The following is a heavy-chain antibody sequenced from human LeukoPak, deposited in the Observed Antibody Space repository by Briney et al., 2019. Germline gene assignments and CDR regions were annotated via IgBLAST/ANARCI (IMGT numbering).Heavy chain of an antibody. CDR3: AKEGDTALVTGYFDL. Sequence: SVRVSCKASGGTFGSYVISWVRQAPGQGLEWMGGIIPIFGTAHYAQKFQGRLTITADESTSTVYMEMSSLRSEDTAMYYCAKEGDTALVTGYFDLWGRGTLVTVSA. CDR1: GGTFGSYV. CDR2: IIPIFGTA. V-gene: IGHV1-69*01. J-gene: IGHJ2*01. D-gene: IGHD5-18*01.